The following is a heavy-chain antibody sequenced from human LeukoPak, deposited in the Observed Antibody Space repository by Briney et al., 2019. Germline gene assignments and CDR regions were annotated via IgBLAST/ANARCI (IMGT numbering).Heavy chain of an antibody. D-gene: IGHD6-13*01. CDR1: GFTVSSNY. CDR3: AKTGYSSSWYLD. Sequence: GGSLRLSCAASGFTVSSNYMSWVRQAPGKGLEWVSIIYSGGTTYYADSVKGRFTISRDNSKNTLYLQMNSLRAEDTAVYYCAKTGYSSSWYLDWGQGTLVTVSS. CDR2: IYSGGTT. V-gene: IGHV3-53*01. J-gene: IGHJ4*02.